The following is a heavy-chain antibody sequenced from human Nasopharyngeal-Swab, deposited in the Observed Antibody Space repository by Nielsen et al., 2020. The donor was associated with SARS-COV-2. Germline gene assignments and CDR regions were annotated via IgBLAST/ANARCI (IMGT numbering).Heavy chain of an antibody. D-gene: IGHD6-13*01. V-gene: IGHV4-39*01. CDR1: GDSLSTGRYS. J-gene: IGHJ5*02. CDR3: ARWSSWYNWLDP. Sequence: SQTLSLTCAVSGDSLSTGRYSWDWIRQPPGKGLEWIGSIYYSGTTYYNPSLKSRVTISVDTSKNQFSLKLNSATAADTAVYYCARWSSWYNWLDPWGQGTQVIVSS. CDR2: IYYSGTT.